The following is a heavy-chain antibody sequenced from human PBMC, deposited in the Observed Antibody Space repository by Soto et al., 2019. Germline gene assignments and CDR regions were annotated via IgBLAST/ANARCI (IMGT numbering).Heavy chain of an antibody. CDR2: ISGSGGST. D-gene: IGHD3-9*01. V-gene: IGHV3-23*01. Sequence: GGSLRLSCAASGFTVSSNYMSWVRQAPGKGLEWVSAISGSGGSTYYADSVKGRFTISRDNSKNTLYLQMNSLRAEDTAVYYCAKGPIYDIPVWFDYWGQGTLVTVSS. CDR3: AKGPIYDIPVWFDY. CDR1: GFTVSSNY. J-gene: IGHJ4*02.